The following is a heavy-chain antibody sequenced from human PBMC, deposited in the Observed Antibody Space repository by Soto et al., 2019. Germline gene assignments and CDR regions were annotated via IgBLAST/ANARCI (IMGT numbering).Heavy chain of an antibody. D-gene: IGHD3-10*01. Sequence: QVQLVQSGGEVRKPGASVKVSCKASGYTFTSHGISWVRQAPGQGLEWMGWISAYNGDTNYAQKLQGRVTVTTDRSTSTAYMELRSLRSEDTAVYYCARMVRGSNIDYYHYMDVWGKGTTVNVSS. J-gene: IGHJ6*03. V-gene: IGHV1-18*01. CDR2: ISAYNGDT. CDR3: ARMVRGSNIDYYHYMDV. CDR1: GYTFTSHG.